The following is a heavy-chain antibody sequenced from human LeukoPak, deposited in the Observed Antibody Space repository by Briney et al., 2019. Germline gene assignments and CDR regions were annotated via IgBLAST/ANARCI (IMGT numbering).Heavy chain of an antibody. CDR2: IKSKTDGGTT. J-gene: IGHJ4*02. CDR3: TTRRYSSGWYYFDY. V-gene: IGHV3-15*01. CDR1: GFTFSNAW. Sequence: GGSLRLACAASGFTFSNAWMSWVRQAPGKGLEWVGRIKSKTDGGTTDYAAPVKGRFTISRDDSKNTLYLQMNSLKTEDTAVYYCTTRRYSSGWYYFDYWGQGTLVTVSS. D-gene: IGHD6-19*01.